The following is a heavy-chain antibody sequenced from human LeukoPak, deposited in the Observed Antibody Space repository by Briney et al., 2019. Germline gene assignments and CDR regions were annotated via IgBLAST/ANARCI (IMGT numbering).Heavy chain of an antibody. Sequence: SETLSLTCAVYGGSLSGYYWSWIRQPPGKGLEWIGEINHSGSTNYNPSLKSRVTISVDTSKNQFSLKLSSVTAADTAVYYCARGYNWFDPWGQGTLVTVSS. J-gene: IGHJ5*02. CDR2: INHSGST. V-gene: IGHV4-34*01. CDR3: ARGYNWFDP. CDR1: GGSLSGYY.